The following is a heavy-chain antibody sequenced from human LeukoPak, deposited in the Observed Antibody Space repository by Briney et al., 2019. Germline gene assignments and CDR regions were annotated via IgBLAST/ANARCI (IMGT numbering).Heavy chain of an antibody. CDR2: MNPNSGNT. D-gene: IGHD6-19*01. V-gene: IGHV1-8*01. CDR1: GYTFTSYD. Sequence: GASVKVSCKASGYTFTSYDINWVRQATGQGLEWTGWMNPNSGNTGYAQKFQGRVTMTRNTSISTAYMELSSLRSEDTAVYYCAKERTPDAVAGTGLGLDYWGQGTLVTVSS. J-gene: IGHJ4*02. CDR3: AKERTPDAVAGTGLGLDY.